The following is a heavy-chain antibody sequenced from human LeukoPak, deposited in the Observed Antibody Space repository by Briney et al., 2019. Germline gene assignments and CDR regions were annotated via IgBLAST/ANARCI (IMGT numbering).Heavy chain of an antibody. CDR3: ARGRFGEWDNWFDP. V-gene: IGHV1-2*02. D-gene: IGHD3-10*01. CDR2: INPNSGAT. CDR1: GYTFTGYY. J-gene: IGHJ5*02. Sequence: ASVKVSCKASGYTFTGYYIHWVRQAPGQGLEWMAWINPNSGATNYAQKFQGRVTVTRDTSISTAYMELSRLTSDDTAVYFCARGRFGEWDNWFDPWGQGTLVTVSS.